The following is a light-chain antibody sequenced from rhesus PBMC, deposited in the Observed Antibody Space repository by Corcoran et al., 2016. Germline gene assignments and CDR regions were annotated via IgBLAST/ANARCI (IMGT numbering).Light chain of an antibody. CDR2: KAS. V-gene: IGKV1-22*01. Sequence: DIQMTQSPSSLSASVGDTVTITCRASQGISSWLAWYQQKPGKAPKLLIYKASSLQSGVPPRCSGSGSGTDFTLTISSLQSEDFATYYCQQYSSRPHSFGQGTKVEIK. CDR3: QQYSSRPHS. J-gene: IGKJ2*01. CDR1: QGISSW.